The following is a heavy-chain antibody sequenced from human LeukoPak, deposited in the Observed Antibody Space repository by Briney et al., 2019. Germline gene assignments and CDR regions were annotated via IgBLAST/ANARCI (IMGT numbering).Heavy chain of an antibody. CDR2: FDPGYAKT. V-gene: IGHV1-24*01. D-gene: IGHD2-2*01. CDR3: AGDLITPLSNRVVVPTTILVY. Sequence: ASVKVSCKVSGYTLSDLSLHWVRQAPGKGLEWMGGFDPGYAKTIYAQKFQGRVTMTEDTSTDTAYMELNSLRSEDTAVYYCAGDLITPLSNRVVVPTTILVYWGQGTLVTASS. CDR1: GYTLSDLS. J-gene: IGHJ4*02.